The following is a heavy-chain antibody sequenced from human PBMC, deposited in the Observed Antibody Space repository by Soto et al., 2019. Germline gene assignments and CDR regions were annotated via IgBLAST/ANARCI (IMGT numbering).Heavy chain of an antibody. CDR2: ISGSGGST. Sequence: GGSLRLSCVASGFTFSSYAMSWVRQAPGKGLEWVSAISGSGGSTYYADSVKGRFTISRDNSKNTLYLQMNSLRAEDTAVYYCAKVKSSSGSQAGLFDYWGQGTLVTVSS. J-gene: IGHJ4*02. D-gene: IGHD3-10*01. V-gene: IGHV3-23*01. CDR3: AKVKSSSGSQAGLFDY. CDR1: GFTFSSYA.